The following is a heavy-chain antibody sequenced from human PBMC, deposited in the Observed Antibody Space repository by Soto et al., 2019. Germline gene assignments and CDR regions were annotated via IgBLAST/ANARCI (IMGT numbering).Heavy chain of an antibody. CDR2: ISAYNGNT. J-gene: IGHJ6*02. V-gene: IGHV1-18*01. CDR1: GYTFTSYG. Sequence: VKVSCKASGYTFTSYGISWVRQAPGQGLEWMGWISAYNGNTNYAQKLQGRVTMTTDTSTSTAYMELRSLRSDDTAVYYCARDSSGWFYYGMDVWGQGTTVTVSS. D-gene: IGHD6-19*01. CDR3: ARDSSGWFYYGMDV.